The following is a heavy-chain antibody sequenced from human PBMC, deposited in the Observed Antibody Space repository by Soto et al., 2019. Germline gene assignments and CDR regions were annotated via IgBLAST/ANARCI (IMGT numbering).Heavy chain of an antibody. CDR2: IKQDGSNT. V-gene: IGHV3-7*02. J-gene: IGHJ6*02. CDR1: GFTFSSYW. D-gene: IGHD6-6*01. Sequence: GGSLRLSCAATGFTFSSYWMSWVRQAPGKGLEWVANIKQDGSNTNYADSVKGRFSISRDNAKRSLYLQMNSLRDEDTAVYYCARMDSNSFRFANYYYGMAVWGQGTTVTVSS. CDR3: ARMDSNSFRFANYYYGMAV.